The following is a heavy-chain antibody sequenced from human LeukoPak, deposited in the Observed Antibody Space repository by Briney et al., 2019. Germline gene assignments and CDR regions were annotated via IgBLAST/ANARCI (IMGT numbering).Heavy chain of an antibody. D-gene: IGHD6-25*01. V-gene: IGHV3-30-3*01. J-gene: IGHJ6*03. CDR1: GFTFSSYA. CDR3: ARFAAGGSYYYYMDV. Sequence: GGSLRLSCTASGFTFSSYAMHWVRQAPGKGLEWVAVMSYDGSNKYYADSVKGRFTISRDNAKNSLYLQMNSLRADDTAVYYCARFAAGGSYYYYMDVWGKGTTVTVSS. CDR2: MSYDGSNK.